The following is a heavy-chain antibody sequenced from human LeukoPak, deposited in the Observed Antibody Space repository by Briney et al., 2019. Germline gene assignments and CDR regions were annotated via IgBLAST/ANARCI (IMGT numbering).Heavy chain of an antibody. CDR2: IYSGGST. J-gene: IGHJ4*02. D-gene: IGHD3-16*02. CDR1: GFTVSSNY. CDR3: ARLSAAGLEGFDY. V-gene: IGHV3-53*01. Sequence: GGSLRLSCAASGFTVSSNYMSWVRQAPGKGLEWVSVIYSGGSTYYADSVKGRFTISRDNSKNTLYLQVNSLRAEDTAVYYCARLSAAGLEGFDYWGQGTLVTVSS.